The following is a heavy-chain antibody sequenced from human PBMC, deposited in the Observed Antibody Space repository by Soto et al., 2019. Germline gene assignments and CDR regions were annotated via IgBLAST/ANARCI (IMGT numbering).Heavy chain of an antibody. D-gene: IGHD6-13*01. CDR1: GFTFSSYA. CDR2: ISGSGGST. CDR3: AKDKGEQQLVLSYYYYGMDV. V-gene: IGHV3-23*01. Sequence: PVGSLRLSCAASGFTFSSYAMSWVRQAPGKGLEWVSAISGSGGSTYYADSVKGRFTISRDNSKNTLYLQMNRLRAEDTAVYYCAKDKGEQQLVLSYYYYGMDVWGQGTTVTVSS. J-gene: IGHJ6*02.